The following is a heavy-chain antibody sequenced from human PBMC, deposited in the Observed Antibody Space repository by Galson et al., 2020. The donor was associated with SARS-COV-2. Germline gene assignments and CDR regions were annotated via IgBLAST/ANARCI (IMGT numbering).Heavy chain of an antibody. CDR2: IRGSGSST. CDR1: GFTFSSYA. Sequence: GGSLRLSCAASGFTFSSYAMSWVRQAPGKGLEWVSAIRGSGSSTYYADSVKGRFTISRDNSKNTLYLQMNSLRAEDTAVYYCAKVGGGYSGDDTYFDYWAREPWSPSPQ. CDR3: AKVGGGYSGDDTYFDY. V-gene: IGHV3-23*01. J-gene: IGHJ4*02. D-gene: IGHD5-12*01.